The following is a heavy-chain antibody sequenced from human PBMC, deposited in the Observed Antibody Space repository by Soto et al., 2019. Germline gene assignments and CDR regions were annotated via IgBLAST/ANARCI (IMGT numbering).Heavy chain of an antibody. D-gene: IGHD3-16*01. V-gene: IGHV4-34*01. CDR2: INHVGGT. CDR1: GGFLSESY. Sequence: SETLSLTGPVYGGFLSESYWTWIRQPPGKGLEWIGEINHVGGTNYNPSLKSRVTMSVDTSQNQFSLRLISVTAADTAMYFCVRIRYQLPSSVLWLDPWGQGTPVTVSS. CDR3: VRIRYQLPSSVLWLDP. J-gene: IGHJ5*02.